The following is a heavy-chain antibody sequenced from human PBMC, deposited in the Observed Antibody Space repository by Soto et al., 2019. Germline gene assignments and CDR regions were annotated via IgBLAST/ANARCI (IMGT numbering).Heavy chain of an antibody. J-gene: IGHJ4*02. D-gene: IGHD3-9*01. CDR2: IYTTGST. V-gene: IGHV4-4*07. CDR3: ARELASIYEILTGHFDH. CDR1: GGSMSNYY. Sequence: QVQLQESGPGLVKPPETLSLTCTVSGGSMSNYYWSWIRQPAGKGLEWIGRIYTTGSTHNNPSLKSRVTLSIDMSKNQFSLKLNSVTAADTAVYYCARELASIYEILTGHFDHWGQGTLVTVSS.